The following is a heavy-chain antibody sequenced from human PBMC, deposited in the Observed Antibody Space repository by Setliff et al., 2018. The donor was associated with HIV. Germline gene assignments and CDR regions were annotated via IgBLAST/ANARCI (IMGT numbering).Heavy chain of an antibody. CDR1: GYSFTGYW. V-gene: IGHV5-51*01. Sequence: GESLKISCKGSGYSFTGYWIGWVRQMPGKGLEWMGIIYPSDSDTRYSPSFQGHVTISVDKSINIAYLQWNSLKASDTAMYYCARQPTDTSGYNNWFDSWGQGTLVTVSS. CDR3: ARQPTDTSGYNNWFDS. D-gene: IGHD3-3*01. J-gene: IGHJ5*01. CDR2: IYPSDSDT.